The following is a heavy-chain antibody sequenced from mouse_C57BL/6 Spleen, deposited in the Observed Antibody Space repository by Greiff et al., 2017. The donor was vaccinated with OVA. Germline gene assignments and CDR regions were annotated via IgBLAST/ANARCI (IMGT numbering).Heavy chain of an antibody. CDR1: GFTFSDYY. D-gene: IGHD1-1*01. Sequence: EVKVVESGGGLVQPGGSLKLSCAASGFTFSDYYMYWVRQTPEKRLEWVAYISNGGGSTYYPDTVKGRFTISRDNAKNTLYLQMSRLKSEDTAMYYCERQGGYYYGSSDYAMDYWGQGTSVTVSS. CDR2: ISNGGGST. V-gene: IGHV5-12*01. CDR3: ERQGGYYYGSSDYAMDY. J-gene: IGHJ4*01.